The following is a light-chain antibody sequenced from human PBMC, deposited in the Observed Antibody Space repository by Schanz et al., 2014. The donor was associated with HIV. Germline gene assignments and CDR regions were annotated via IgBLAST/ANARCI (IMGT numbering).Light chain of an antibody. Sequence: QSALTQPPSASGSPGQSVTISCTGTSNDIGSYNYVSWYQQHPGKAPKLMIYEVTKRPSGVPDRFSGSKSGNTASLTISGLQAEDEADYYCSSYTSDTVLFGGGTKLTVL. V-gene: IGLV2-8*01. CDR2: EVT. CDR3: SSYTSDTVL. J-gene: IGLJ2*01. CDR1: SNDIGSYNY.